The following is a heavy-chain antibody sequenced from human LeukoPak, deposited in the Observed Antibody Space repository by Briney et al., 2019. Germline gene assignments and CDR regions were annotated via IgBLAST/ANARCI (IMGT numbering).Heavy chain of an antibody. CDR2: INHSGST. Sequence: PSETLSLTCTVYGGSFSGYYWSWIRQPPGKGLEWIGEINHSGSTNYNPSLKSRVTISVDTSKNQFSLKLSSVTAADTAVYYCARGRTNFDYWGQGTLVTVSS. CDR3: ARGRTNFDY. J-gene: IGHJ4*02. V-gene: IGHV4-34*01. CDR1: GGSFSGYY. D-gene: IGHD1-1*01.